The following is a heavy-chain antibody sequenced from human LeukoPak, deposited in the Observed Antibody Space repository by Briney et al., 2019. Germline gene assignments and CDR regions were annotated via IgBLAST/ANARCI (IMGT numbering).Heavy chain of an antibody. CDR2: ISYDGSNK. CDR1: GFTLSTYS. Sequence: GGSLRLSCAASGFTLSTYSMHWVRQAPGKGLEWVTVISYDGSNKYSADSVKGRFTISRDNSKNTLYLQMNSLRPEDTAVYYCAREGNNYYYYMDVWGKGTTVTVSS. V-gene: IGHV3-30*04. J-gene: IGHJ6*03. CDR3: AREGNNYYYYMDV.